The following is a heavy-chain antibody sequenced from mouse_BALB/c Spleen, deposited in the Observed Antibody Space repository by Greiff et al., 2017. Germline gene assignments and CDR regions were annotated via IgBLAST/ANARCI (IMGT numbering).Heavy chain of an antibody. CDR2: ISNGGGST. V-gene: IGHV5-12-2*01. J-gene: IGHJ3*01. CDR3: ARHRGESAWFAY. D-gene: IGHD3-1*01. Sequence: EVHLVESGGGLVQPGGSLKLSCAASGFTFSSYTTSWVRQTPEKRLEWVAYISNGGGSTYYPDTVKGRFTISRDNAKNTLYLQMSSLKSEDTAMYYCARHRGESAWFAYWGQGTLVTVSA. CDR1: GFTFSSYT.